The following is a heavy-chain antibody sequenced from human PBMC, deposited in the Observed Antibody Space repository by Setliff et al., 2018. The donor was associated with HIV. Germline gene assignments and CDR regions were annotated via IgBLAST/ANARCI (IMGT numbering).Heavy chain of an antibody. CDR2: ISSSSSYI. D-gene: IGHD6-19*01. CDR3: AKDRHSSRTPRLYYFDY. Sequence: GGSLRLSCAAFGFTFSSYSMNWVRQAPGKGLEWVSFISSSSSYIYYADSVKGRFTISRDNSKNTLYLQMNSLRAEDTAVYYCAKDRHSSRTPRLYYFDYWGQGTLVTVSS. V-gene: IGHV3-21*01. J-gene: IGHJ4*02. CDR1: GFTFSSYS.